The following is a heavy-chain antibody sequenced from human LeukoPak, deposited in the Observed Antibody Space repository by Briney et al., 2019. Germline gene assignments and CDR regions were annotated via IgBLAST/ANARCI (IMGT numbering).Heavy chain of an antibody. CDR3: ARAVAGTRFDY. CDR1: GFTFSDYN. J-gene: IGHJ4*02. D-gene: IGHD6-19*01. V-gene: IGHV3-11*04. Sequence: PGGSLRLSCAASGFTFSDYNMRWIRQAPGKGLEWVSSISRSGSTKYYADSVKGRFTISRDNAKNSLFLQMNSLRAEDTAVYYCARAVAGTRFDYWGQGTLVTVSS. CDR2: ISRSGSTK.